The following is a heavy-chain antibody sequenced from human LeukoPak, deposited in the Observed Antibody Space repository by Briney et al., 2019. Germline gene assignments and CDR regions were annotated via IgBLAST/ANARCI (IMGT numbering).Heavy chain of an antibody. Sequence: GASVKVSCKAVGYTFTSYGISWVRQAPGQGLEWMGSISPYNGNTKYAERLQGRVIMTTDTSTRTAYMGLRGLRPDDTAVFYCARDQYDYVWGSYRPYFDYWGQGTLVTVSS. CDR1: GYTFTSYG. CDR2: ISPYNGNT. V-gene: IGHV1-18*04. J-gene: IGHJ4*02. CDR3: ARDQYDYVWGSYRPYFDY. D-gene: IGHD3-16*02.